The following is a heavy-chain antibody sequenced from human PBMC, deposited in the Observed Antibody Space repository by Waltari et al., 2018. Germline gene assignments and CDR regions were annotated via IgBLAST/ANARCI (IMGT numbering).Heavy chain of an antibody. J-gene: IGHJ4*02. CDR1: GTSISSSSYC. CDR3: ARSFDCWSGTYYFDY. V-gene: IGHV4-39*01. Sequence: QLQLQESGPGLVKPSETLSLTCTVSGTSISSSSYCWGWMRQSRGKGLEWLGSKYYNARTNYNPSLKSRATISVDTSKSQGYLNLSAVTAADTAVYYCARSFDCWSGTYYFDYWGQGILVTVSS. D-gene: IGHD3-3*01. CDR2: KYYNART.